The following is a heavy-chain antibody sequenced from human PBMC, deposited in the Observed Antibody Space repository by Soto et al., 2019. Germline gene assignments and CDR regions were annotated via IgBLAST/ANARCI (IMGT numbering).Heavy chain of an antibody. D-gene: IGHD2-2*01. J-gene: IGHJ6*01. Sequence: GGSLRLSCKGSGFTFRDYAISWVRQAPGKGLQWVGFMRAKAFGGTTEYATFVKGRFTISRDDSKSVAYLQMNSLETGDTAVYYCTREGAYTSPPYYYFYAMDVWGQGTRVTVSS. V-gene: IGHV3-49*04. CDR2: MRAKAFGGTT. CDR3: TREGAYTSPPYYYFYAMDV. CDR1: GFTFRDYA.